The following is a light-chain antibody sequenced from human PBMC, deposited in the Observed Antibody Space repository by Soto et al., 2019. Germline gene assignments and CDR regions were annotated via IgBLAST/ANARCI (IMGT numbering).Light chain of an antibody. J-gene: IGKJ1*01. Sequence: EIVLTQSPGTLSLSPGERATLSCRASQSVGSSYLAWYQQKPGQAPRLLIYDGSNRATGIPARFSGSGSGTDHTLTISRLEPEDFAVYYCQQYGSSPTFGQGTKVDIK. CDR3: QQYGSSPT. CDR1: QSVGSSY. CDR2: DGS. V-gene: IGKV3-20*01.